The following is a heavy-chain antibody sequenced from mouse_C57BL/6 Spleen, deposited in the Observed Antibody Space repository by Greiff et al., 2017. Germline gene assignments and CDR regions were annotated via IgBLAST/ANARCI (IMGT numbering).Heavy chain of an antibody. J-gene: IGHJ2*01. D-gene: IGHD1-2*01. Sequence: VQLQQPGAELVMPGASVKLSCKASGYTFTSYWMHWVKQRPGQGLEWIGEIDPSDSYTNYHQKFKGKSTLTVDKSSSTAYMQRSSLTSEESAVYYCARCGARMTAAWYFDYWGQGTTLPVSS. CDR3: ARCGARMTAAWYFDY. CDR2: IDPSDSYT. V-gene: IGHV1-69*01. CDR1: GYTFTSYW.